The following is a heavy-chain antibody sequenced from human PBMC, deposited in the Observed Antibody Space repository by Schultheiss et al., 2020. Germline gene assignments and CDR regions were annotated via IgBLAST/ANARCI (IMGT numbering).Heavy chain of an antibody. CDR1: GYTFTGYY. CDR3: ARGLKGTRGFDY. D-gene: IGHD2-21*02. CDR2: INPNSGGT. V-gene: IGHV1-2*04. J-gene: IGHJ4*02. Sequence: ASVKVSCKASGYTFTGYYMHWVRQAPGQGLEWMGWINPNSGGTNYAQKFQGWVTMTSDTSISTAYMELSRLRSDDTAVYYCARGLKGTRGFDYWGQGTLVTVSS.